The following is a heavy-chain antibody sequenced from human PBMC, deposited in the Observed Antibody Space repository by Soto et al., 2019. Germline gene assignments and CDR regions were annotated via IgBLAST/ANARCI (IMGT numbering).Heavy chain of an antibody. CDR2: IYHSGST. CDR3: ARVSGTYYYGMDV. J-gene: IGHJ6*02. D-gene: IGHD1-26*01. V-gene: IGHV4-4*02. Sequence: QVQLQESGPGLVKPSGTLSLTCAVSGGSISSSNWWSWVRQPPGKGLEWIGEIYHSGSTNYNPSLKSRVTISVDKSMNQFSLNLSSVTSAVTAVYSCARVSGTYYYGMDVWGQGTTVTVSS. CDR1: GGSISSSNW.